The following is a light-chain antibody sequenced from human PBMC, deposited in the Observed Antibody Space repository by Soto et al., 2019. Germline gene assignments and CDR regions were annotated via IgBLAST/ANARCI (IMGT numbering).Light chain of an antibody. J-gene: IGKJ1*01. CDR1: QGISSY. CDR2: AAS. V-gene: IGKV1-8*01. Sequence: AIRMTQSPSSFSASTGDRVTITCRASQGISSYLAWYQQKPGKAPNLLIYAASSLQGGVPLRFSGSASGTDFSLTISSLQPEDFASYYFQQSYSTPWTCGQGANVEIK. CDR3: QQSYSTPWT.